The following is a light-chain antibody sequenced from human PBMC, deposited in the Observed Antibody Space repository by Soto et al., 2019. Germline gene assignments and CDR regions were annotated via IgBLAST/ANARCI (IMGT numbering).Light chain of an antibody. V-gene: IGLV1-40*01. CDR2: GNS. Sequence: QSVLTQPPSVSGAPGQRVTISCTGSSSNIGAGYDVHWYQQLPGTAPKLLIYGNSNRPSGVPDRFSGSKSGTSASLAITGLQAEDEADYYCQSYDSSLSVQLFGTGTKGTVL. CDR3: QSYDSSLSVQL. CDR1: SSNIGAGYD. J-gene: IGLJ1*01.